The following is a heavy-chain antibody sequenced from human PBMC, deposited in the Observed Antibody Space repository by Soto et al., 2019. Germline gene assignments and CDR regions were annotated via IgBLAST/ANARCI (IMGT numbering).Heavy chain of an antibody. J-gene: IGHJ6*04. V-gene: IGHV1-58*02. Sequence: SVKVSCKASGFTFTSSAMQWVRQARGQRLEWIGWIVVGSGNTNYAQKFQERVTITRDMSTSTAYMELSSLRSEDTAVYYCAAASIETYYDFWSGYPLVDVWGKGTTVTVSS. D-gene: IGHD3-3*01. CDR2: IVVGSGNT. CDR1: GFTFTSSA. CDR3: AAASIETYYDFWSGYPLVDV.